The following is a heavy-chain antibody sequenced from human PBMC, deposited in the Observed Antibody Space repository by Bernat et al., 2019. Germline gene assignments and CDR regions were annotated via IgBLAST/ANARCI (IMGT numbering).Heavy chain of an antibody. CDR1: GFTFSSYA. D-gene: IGHD6-13*01. V-gene: IGHV3-23*01. J-gene: IGHJ3*01. CDR3: AEDCESEGSSGYDAFGF. CDR2: ISGSGGST. Sequence: EVQLLESGGGLVQPGGSLRLSCAASGFTFSSYAMSWVRQAPGKGLEWVSAISGSGGSTYYADSVKGRFTISRDNSKNTHYLQMNSLRAEDTGVYYCAEDCESEGSSGYDAFGFWSQGTMVTVSS.